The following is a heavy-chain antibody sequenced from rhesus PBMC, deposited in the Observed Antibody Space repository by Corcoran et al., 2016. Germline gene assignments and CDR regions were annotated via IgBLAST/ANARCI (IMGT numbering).Heavy chain of an antibody. CDR3: ATDTVALSGSISS. V-gene: IGHV3S5*01. CDR1: GFTFSNSW. J-gene: IGHJ4*01. CDR2: IETNGAST. Sequence: EVQLVESGAGLVQPGGSLRLSCAASGFTFSNSWMSWVRQAQGKGIEWVLSIETNGASTDYADSVESRFTIYRDIEKNTLSLQMNILRSEDTAVYYCATDTVALSGSISSWGQGVLVTLSA. D-gene: IGHD4-29*01.